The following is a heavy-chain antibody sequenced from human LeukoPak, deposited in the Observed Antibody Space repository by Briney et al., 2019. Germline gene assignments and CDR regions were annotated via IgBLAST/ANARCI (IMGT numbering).Heavy chain of an antibody. CDR3: ARHVEYYYGMDV. Sequence: GESLKISCNGSGYKFNAYWIAWVRQMPGKGLEWMGIIYPDDSDTRYSPSFQGHVTISADKSISTAYLQWSSLKASDTAMYYCARHVEYYYGMDVWGQGTTVTVSS. D-gene: IGHD2-21*01. CDR2: IYPDDSDT. CDR1: GYKFNAYW. V-gene: IGHV5-51*01. J-gene: IGHJ6*02.